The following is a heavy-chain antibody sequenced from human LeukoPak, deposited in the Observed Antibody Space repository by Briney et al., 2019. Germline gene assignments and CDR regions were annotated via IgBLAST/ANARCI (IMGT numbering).Heavy chain of an antibody. D-gene: IGHD6-13*01. CDR1: GYSISSGYY. Sequence: PSETLSLTCTASGYSISSGYYWGWLRQPPGKGLEWIGSIYHSGSTYYTPSLKSQVTISIDTSKNPFSLKLTSVTAADTAVYYCARGYSSSWYLNWFDPWGQGTLVTVSS. J-gene: IGHJ5*02. CDR2: IYHSGST. CDR3: ARGYSSSWYLNWFDP. V-gene: IGHV4-38-2*02.